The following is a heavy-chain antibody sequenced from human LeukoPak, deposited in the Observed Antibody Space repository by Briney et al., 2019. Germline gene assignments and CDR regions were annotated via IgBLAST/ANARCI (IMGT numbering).Heavy chain of an antibody. J-gene: IGHJ4*02. CDR3: AKDSLPYRGRHLVDY. Sequence: PGGSLRLSCAASGFTFSSYCMHWVRQAPGKGLEWVAFIRYDGSKKYYADSVKGRFTISRDNSKNTLYLQMNSLRAEDTAVYYCAKDSLPYRGRHLVDYWGQGTLVTVSS. V-gene: IGHV3-30*02. CDR2: IRYDGSKK. D-gene: IGHD1-26*01. CDR1: GFTFSSYC.